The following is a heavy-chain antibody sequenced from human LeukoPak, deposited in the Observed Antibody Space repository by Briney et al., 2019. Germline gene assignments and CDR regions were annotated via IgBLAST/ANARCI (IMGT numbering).Heavy chain of an antibody. V-gene: IGHV3-9*01. Sequence: PGRSLRLSCAASGFTFDDYAMNWVRQAPGKGLEWVSGISWNSGSIGYADSVKGRFTISRDNAKNSLYLQMNSLRAEDTALYYCAKDKRYFDWSPSDLDYWGQGTLVTVSS. CDR3: AKDKRYFDWSPSDLDY. J-gene: IGHJ4*02. CDR2: ISWNSGSI. CDR1: GFTFDDYA. D-gene: IGHD3-9*01.